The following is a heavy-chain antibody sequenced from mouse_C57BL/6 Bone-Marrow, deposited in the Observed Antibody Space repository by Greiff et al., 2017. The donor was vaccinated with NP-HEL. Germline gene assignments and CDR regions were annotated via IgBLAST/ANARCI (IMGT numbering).Heavy chain of an antibody. J-gene: IGHJ3*01. V-gene: IGHV1-81*01. Sequence: QVQLQQSGAELARPGASVKLSCKASGYTFTSYGISWVKQRTGQGLEWIGEIYPRSGNTYYNEKFKGKATLTADKSSSTAYMELRSLTSEDSAVYFCARPLTGTTWFAYWGQGTLVTVSA. D-gene: IGHD4-1*01. CDR3: ARPLTGTTWFAY. CDR2: IYPRSGNT. CDR1: GYTFTSYG.